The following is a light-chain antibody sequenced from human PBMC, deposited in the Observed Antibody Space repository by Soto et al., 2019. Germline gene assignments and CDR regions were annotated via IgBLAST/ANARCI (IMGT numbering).Light chain of an antibody. CDR2: DVS. Sequence: QSVLTQPASVSGSPGQSITISCTGSSSDIGGYDSVSWYQQHPGRAPKLIIYDVSNRPSGVSYRFSGSKSGNTASLTISGLQAEDEADYYCSSYTSSSTYVYGTGTKVTVL. CDR3: SSYTSSSTYV. J-gene: IGLJ1*01. V-gene: IGLV2-14*03. CDR1: SSDIGGYDS.